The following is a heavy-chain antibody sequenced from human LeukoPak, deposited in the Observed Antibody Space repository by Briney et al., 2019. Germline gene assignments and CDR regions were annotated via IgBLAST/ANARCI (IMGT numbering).Heavy chain of an antibody. Sequence: SETLSLTCAVYGGSFSGYYWSWIRQPPGKGLEWIGEINHSGSTNYNPSLKSRVTISVDTSKNQFSLKLSSVTAADTAVYYCARGPAWVVPDKTSHGYYMDVWGKGTTVTISS. D-gene: IGHD2-2*01. CDR1: GGSFSGYY. CDR3: ARGPAWVVPDKTSHGYYMDV. CDR2: INHSGST. J-gene: IGHJ6*03. V-gene: IGHV4-34*01.